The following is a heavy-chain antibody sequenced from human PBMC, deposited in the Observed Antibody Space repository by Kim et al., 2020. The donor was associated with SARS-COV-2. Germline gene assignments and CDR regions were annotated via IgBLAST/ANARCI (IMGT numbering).Heavy chain of an antibody. CDR2: IYYSGSY. D-gene: IGHD2-21*02. V-gene: IGHV4-31*03. CDR3: ARDSRPPGGDTRFDP. Sequence: SETLSLTCTVSGGSISSGAYSWNWIRQHPGKGLEWIGYIYYSGSYYYNPSLKSRVTISVAPSENQFSLKLSSVTAADTAVYYCARDSRPPGGDTRFDPRG. CDR1: GGSISSGAYS. J-gene: IGHJ5*02.